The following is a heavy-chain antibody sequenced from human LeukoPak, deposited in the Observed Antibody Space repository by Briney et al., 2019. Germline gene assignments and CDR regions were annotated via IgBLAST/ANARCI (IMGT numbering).Heavy chain of an antibody. CDR3: ARDQQNGYSSGWSFDS. CDR2: ISSSSSYI. Sequence: GGSLRLSCAASEFIFSSYNLNWVRQAPGKGLEWVSSISSSSSYIYYADSMKGRFTISRDNARNSLYLQMNSLRPEDTAVYYCARDQQNGYSSGWSFDSWGQGTLVTVSS. CDR1: EFIFSSYN. J-gene: IGHJ5*01. D-gene: IGHD6-19*01. V-gene: IGHV3-21*01.